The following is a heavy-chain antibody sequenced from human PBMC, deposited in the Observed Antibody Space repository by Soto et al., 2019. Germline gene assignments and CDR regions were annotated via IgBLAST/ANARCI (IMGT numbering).Heavy chain of an antibody. CDR1: GGSISSNY. Sequence: SETLSLTCTVSGGSISSNYWTWIRQPPGKGLEWIGYVYNSGSTNYNPSLKSRVTISEDTSKSQFSLKVNPMTAADTAVYYCARYRREAVAGYTLDNWGQGILVTVSS. J-gene: IGHJ4*02. V-gene: IGHV4-59*01. D-gene: IGHD6-13*01. CDR3: ARYRREAVAGYTLDN. CDR2: VYNSGST.